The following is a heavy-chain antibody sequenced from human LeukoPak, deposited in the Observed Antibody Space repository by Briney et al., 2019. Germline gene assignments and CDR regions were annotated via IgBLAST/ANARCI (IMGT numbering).Heavy chain of an antibody. CDR3: ARVRYCSTNRCYDREFDN. V-gene: IGHV4-59*01. CDR2: IYYSGTT. Sequence: SETLSLTCTVSGGSISNYYWSWIRQPPGKGLEWIGFIYYSGTTHYNPSLKSRVTMSVATSKNQFSLKLNSVTAADTAVYYCARVRYCSTNRCYDREFDNWGQGTLVTVSS. CDR1: GGSISNYY. D-gene: IGHD2-2*01. J-gene: IGHJ4*02.